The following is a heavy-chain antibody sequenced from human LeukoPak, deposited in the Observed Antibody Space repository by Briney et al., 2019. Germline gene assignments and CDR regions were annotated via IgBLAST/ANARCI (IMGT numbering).Heavy chain of an antibody. D-gene: IGHD3-3*01. V-gene: IGHV4-39*01. CDR3: AVDFGSHRVVY. CDR1: GGSISSSSSYY. Sequence: SETLSLTCTVSGGSISSSSSYYWGWVRQPPGKGLEWIGSIYYSGNTYYNPHNPSLKSRVTISLDTSKNQYSLRLTSVTAADTAVYYCAVDFGSHRVVYWGQGSLVTVSS. CDR2: IYYSGNT. J-gene: IGHJ4*01.